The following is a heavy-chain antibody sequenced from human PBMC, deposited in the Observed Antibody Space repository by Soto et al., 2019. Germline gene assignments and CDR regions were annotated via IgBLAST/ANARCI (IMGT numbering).Heavy chain of an antibody. J-gene: IGHJ5*02. CDR2: IYHSGST. V-gene: IGHV4-30-2*03. Sequence: SETLSLTCSVSGASISSGGYSWSWIRQPPGKGLEWIGYIYHSGSTSYNPSLESRVTMSVDTSKKQLSLRLRSVTAADTAVYYCARLHCNSPNCVPLDPWGQGTLVTVSS. D-gene: IGHD2-2*01. CDR1: GASISSGGYS. CDR3: ARLHCNSPNCVPLDP.